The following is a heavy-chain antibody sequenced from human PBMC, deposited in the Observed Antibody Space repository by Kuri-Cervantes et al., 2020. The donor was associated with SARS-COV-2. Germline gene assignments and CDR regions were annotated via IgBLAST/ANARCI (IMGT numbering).Heavy chain of an antibody. Sequence: SETLSLTCTVSGGSISSSSYYWGWIRQPPGKRLEWIGSIYHSGSTYYNPSLKSRVTISVDTSKNQFSLKLSSVTAADTAVYYCAGFLKGIVGGKKYYFDYWGQGTLVTVSS. D-gene: IGHD3-16*01. CDR3: AGFLKGIVGGKKYYFDY. CDR2: IYHSGST. V-gene: IGHV4-39*07. J-gene: IGHJ4*02. CDR1: GGSISSSSYY.